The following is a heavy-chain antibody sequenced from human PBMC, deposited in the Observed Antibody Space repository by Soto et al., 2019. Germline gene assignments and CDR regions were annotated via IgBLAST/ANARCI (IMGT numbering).Heavy chain of an antibody. CDR3: ARAGQSDSYFALDV. CDR2: ISLRSTNM. D-gene: IGHD3-22*01. V-gene: IGHV3-21*01. CDR1: GFTFSSHS. J-gene: IGHJ6*02. Sequence: EVQLVESGGGLVKPGGSLRLSCAASGFTFSSHSMHWVRQAPGKGLEWVSSISLRSTNMYYADSVKGRFTISRDNAQNSLSLEMNSLRAEDTAVYYCARAGQSDSYFALDVWGQGTTVTVSS.